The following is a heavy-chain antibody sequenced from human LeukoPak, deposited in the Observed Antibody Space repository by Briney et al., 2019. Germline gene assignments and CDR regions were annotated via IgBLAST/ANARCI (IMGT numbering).Heavy chain of an antibody. Sequence: PSETLSLTCTVSGGSLSSYYWSWIRQPPGKGLEWIGYIYYSGSTNYNPSLKSRVTISVDTSKNQFSLKLSSVTAADTAVYYCARHSTTWTPFDYWGQGTLVTVSS. CDR2: IYYSGST. V-gene: IGHV4-59*08. J-gene: IGHJ4*02. CDR3: ARHSTTWTPFDY. D-gene: IGHD2/OR15-2a*01. CDR1: GGSLSSYY.